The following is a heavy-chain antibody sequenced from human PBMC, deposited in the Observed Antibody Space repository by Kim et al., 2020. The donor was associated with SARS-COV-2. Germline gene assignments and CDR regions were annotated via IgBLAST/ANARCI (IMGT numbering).Heavy chain of an antibody. CDR1: GYTFTSYY. J-gene: IGHJ6*02. V-gene: IGHV1-46*01. Sequence: ASVKVSCKASGYTFTSYYMHWVRQAPGQGLEWMGIINPSGGSTSYAQKFQGRVTMTRDTSTSTVYMELSSLRSEDTAVYYCARDLDSGYAYYYYGMDVWGQGTTVTVS. D-gene: IGHD5-12*01. CDR2: INPSGGST. CDR3: ARDLDSGYAYYYYGMDV.